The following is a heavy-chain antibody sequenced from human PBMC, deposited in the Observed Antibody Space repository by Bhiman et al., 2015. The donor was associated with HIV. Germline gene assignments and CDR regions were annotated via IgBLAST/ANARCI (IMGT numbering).Heavy chain of an antibody. J-gene: IGHJ4*02. CDR1: GFTFSDYY. CDR2: ISSSANTI. V-gene: IGHV3-11*04. D-gene: IGHD1-1*01. CDR3: ARDPYTRNELDY. Sequence: QVQLVESGGGLVKPGGSLRLSCVASGFTFSDYYMSWIRQAPGRGLEWVSYISSSANTIYYADSVKGRFTISRDNANNSLYLQMNSLRADDTAVYYCARDPYTRNELDYWGQGTLVTVPS.